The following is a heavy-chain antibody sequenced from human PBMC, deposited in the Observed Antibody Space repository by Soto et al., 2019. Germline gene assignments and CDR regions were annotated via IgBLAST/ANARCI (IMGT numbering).Heavy chain of an antibody. V-gene: IGHV5-10-1*01. CDR2: IDPSDSYT. Sequence: LGDSLRISCKGSGYSFTSYWSSWVRQMPGKGLEWMGRIDPSDSYTNYSPSFQGHVTISADKSISTAYLQWSSLKASDTAMYYCASPAGLRSSWEAFDIWGQGTMVTVSS. D-gene: IGHD6-13*01. CDR1: GYSFTSYW. J-gene: IGHJ3*02. CDR3: ASPAGLRSSWEAFDI.